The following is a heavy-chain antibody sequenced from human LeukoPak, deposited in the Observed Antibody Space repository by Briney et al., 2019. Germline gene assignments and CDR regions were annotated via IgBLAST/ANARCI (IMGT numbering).Heavy chain of an antibody. Sequence: ASVKVSCKASGYTFTSYYMHWVRQAPGQGLEWMGIINPSGGSTSYAQKFQGRVTMTRDTSTSPVYMKLRSLRSEDKDVYYCARGLPSIPLDYWGQGTLVTVSS. CDR1: GYTFTSYY. CDR2: INPSGGST. D-gene: IGHD3-3*02. J-gene: IGHJ4*02. CDR3: ARGLPSIPLDY. V-gene: IGHV1-46*01.